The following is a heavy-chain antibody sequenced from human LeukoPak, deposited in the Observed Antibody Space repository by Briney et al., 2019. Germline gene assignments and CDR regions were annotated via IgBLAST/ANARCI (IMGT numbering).Heavy chain of an antibody. CDR1: GGSISSYY. V-gene: IGHV4-59*08. CDR2: IYYSGST. CDR3: ARVVAAAGPTHYYYYGMDV. Sequence: PSETLSLTCTVSGGSISSYYWSWIRQPPGKGLEWIGYIYYSGSTKYNPSLKSRVTISVDTSKNQFSLKLSSVTAADTAVYYCARVVAAAGPTHYYYYGMDVWGQGTTVTVSS. D-gene: IGHD6-13*01. J-gene: IGHJ6*02.